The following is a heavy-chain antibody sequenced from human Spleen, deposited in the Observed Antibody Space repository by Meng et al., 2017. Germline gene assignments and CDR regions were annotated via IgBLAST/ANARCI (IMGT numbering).Heavy chain of an antibody. Sequence: GESLKISCAASGFTFSSYSMNWVRQAPGKGLEWVSSISSSSSYIYYADSVKGRLTISRDNSKNTLYLQMNSLRAEDTAVYYCARAALGGLPPVNAGRNAERYGMDVWGQGTTVTVSS. CDR1: GFTFSSYS. J-gene: IGHJ6*02. CDR3: ARAALGGLPPVNAGRNAERYGMDV. V-gene: IGHV3-21*01. CDR2: ISSSSSYI. D-gene: IGHD1-26*01.